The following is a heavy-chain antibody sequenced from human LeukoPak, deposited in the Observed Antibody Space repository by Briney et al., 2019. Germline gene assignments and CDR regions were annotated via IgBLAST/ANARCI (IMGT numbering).Heavy chain of an antibody. Sequence: GESLKISCKSSGYSFTSYWIGWVRQMPGKGLEWMGIIYPGDSDTRYSPSFQGQVTISADKSISTAYLQWSSLKASDTAMYYCARLKIAAAGTQRNWFDPWGQGTLVTVSS. CDR2: IYPGDSDT. J-gene: IGHJ5*02. V-gene: IGHV5-51*01. CDR3: ARLKIAAAGTQRNWFDP. CDR1: GYSFTSYW. D-gene: IGHD6-13*01.